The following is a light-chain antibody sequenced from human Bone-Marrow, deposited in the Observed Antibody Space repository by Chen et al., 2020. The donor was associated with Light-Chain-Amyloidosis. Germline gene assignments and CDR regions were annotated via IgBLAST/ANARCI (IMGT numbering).Light chain of an antibody. CDR1: DIESKS. J-gene: IGLJ3*02. CDR3: QVWDSGSNHWM. V-gene: IGLV3-21*02. Sequence: SFVLTQPPSVSVTPGQTAWITCGGDDIESKSVHWYQQKPGQAPVLVVYDDSERPSGIPGRFSGFDSGNTVTVTISRVEAGDEADYYCQVWDSGSNHWMFGGGTKLTVL. CDR2: DDS.